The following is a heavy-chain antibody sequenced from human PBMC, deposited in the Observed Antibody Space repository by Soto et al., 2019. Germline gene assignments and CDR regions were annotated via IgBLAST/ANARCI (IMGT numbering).Heavy chain of an antibody. V-gene: IGHV3-48*04. CDR1: GFTFSSYS. CDR2: ISSSSSTI. Sequence: GGSLRLSCAASGFTFSSYSMNWVRQAPGKGLEWVSYISSSSSTIYYADSVKGRFTISRDNAKNSLYLQMNSLRAEDTAVYYCARDRLTGDKTGYYDLWGRGTLVTVSS. CDR3: ARDRLTGDKTGYYDL. J-gene: IGHJ2*01. D-gene: IGHD7-27*01.